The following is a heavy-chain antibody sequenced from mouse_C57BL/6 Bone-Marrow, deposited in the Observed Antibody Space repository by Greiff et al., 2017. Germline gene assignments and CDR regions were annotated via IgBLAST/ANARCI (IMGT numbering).Heavy chain of an antibody. CDR3: YDGYYDWYFDV. CDR1: GFTFSNYW. J-gene: IGHJ1*03. CDR2: IRLKSDNYAT. D-gene: IGHD2-3*01. Sequence: EVKVEESGGGLVQPGGSMKLSCVASGFTFSNYWMNWVRQSPEKGLEWVAQIRLKSDNYATHYAESVKGRFTISRDDSKSSVYLQMNNLRAEDTGIYYCYDGYYDWYFDVWGTGTTVTVSS. V-gene: IGHV6-3*01.